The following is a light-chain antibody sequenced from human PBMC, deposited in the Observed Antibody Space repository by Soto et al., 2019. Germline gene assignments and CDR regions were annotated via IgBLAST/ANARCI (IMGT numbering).Light chain of an antibody. J-gene: IGKJ3*01. CDR2: GAS. CDR3: QQYSSYPPT. Sequence: DIVLTQSPGSLSLSLGERATLSCRASQGISSSYLAWYQQKPGQATRLLIYGASSRATGVPARFSGSGSGTDFTLTISRLEPEDFAVYYCQQYSSYPPTFGPGTKVDIK. V-gene: IGKV3-20*01. CDR1: QGISSSY.